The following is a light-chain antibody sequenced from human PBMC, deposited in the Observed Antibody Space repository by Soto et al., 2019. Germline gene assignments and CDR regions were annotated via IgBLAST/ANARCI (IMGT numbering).Light chain of an antibody. J-gene: IGLJ2*01. CDR3: QVWDSSAYVV. Sequence: SYELTQPLSVSVALGQTARITCGGNNIGSKNVHWYQLKPGQAPVLVIYRDSNRPSGIPERFSGSNSGNTATLTISGAQAGDEADYFCQVWDSSAYVVFGGGTRSPS. CDR2: RDS. CDR1: NIGSKN. V-gene: IGLV3-9*01.